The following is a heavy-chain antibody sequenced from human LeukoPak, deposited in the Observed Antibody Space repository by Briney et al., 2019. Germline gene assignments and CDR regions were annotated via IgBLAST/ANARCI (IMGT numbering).Heavy chain of an antibody. V-gene: IGHV4-34*01. Sequence: PSETLSLTCAVYGGSFSGYYWSWIRQPPGQGLEWIGEINHSGSTNYNPSLKSRVTISVDTSKNQFSLKLSSVTAADTAVYYCARRMAYYYDSSGYKDDYWGQGTLVTVSS. D-gene: IGHD3-22*01. CDR2: INHSGST. CDR3: ARRMAYYYDSSGYKDDY. CDR1: GGSFSGYY. J-gene: IGHJ4*02.